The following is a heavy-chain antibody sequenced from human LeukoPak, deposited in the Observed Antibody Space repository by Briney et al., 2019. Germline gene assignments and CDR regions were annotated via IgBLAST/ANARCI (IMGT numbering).Heavy chain of an antibody. CDR1: GYTFTGYY. V-gene: IGHV1-2*02. CDR3: ARDTAMVIGLTF. D-gene: IGHD5-18*01. Sequence: ASVKVSCKASGYTFTGYYLHWVRQAPGQGLEWMGWINPNSGGTNYAQKFQGRVTMTRDTSISTAYMELSRLRSDDTAVYYCARDTAMVIGLTFWGQGTLVTVSS. CDR2: INPNSGGT. J-gene: IGHJ4*02.